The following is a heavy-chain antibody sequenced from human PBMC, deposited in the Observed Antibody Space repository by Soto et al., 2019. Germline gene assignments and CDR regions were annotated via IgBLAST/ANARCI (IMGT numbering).Heavy chain of an antibody. D-gene: IGHD3-22*01. V-gene: IGHV3-23*01. CDR2: ISGSGGST. J-gene: IGHJ4*02. Sequence: EVQLLESGGGLVQPGGSLRLSCAASGFTFSSYAMSWVRHAPGKGLEWVSAISGSGGSTYYADSVKGRFTISRDNSKNTLSLKMNSLRGEDAAVYYCAKDPMLVGVITFDYWGQGTLVTVSS. CDR1: GFTFSSYA. CDR3: AKDPMLVGVITFDY.